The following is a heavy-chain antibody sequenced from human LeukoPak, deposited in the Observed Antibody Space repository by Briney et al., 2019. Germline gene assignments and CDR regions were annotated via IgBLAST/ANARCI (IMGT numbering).Heavy chain of an antibody. D-gene: IGHD3-10*01. CDR3: ARALARFGDFDP. V-gene: IGHV3-30-3*01. Sequence: GRSLRLSCAASGFTFSSYAMHWVRQAPGKGLEWVAVISYDGSNKYYAGSVKGRFTISRDNSENTLYLQMNSLRAEDTAVYYCARALARFGDFDPWGQGTLVTVSS. CDR2: ISYDGSNK. CDR1: GFTFSSYA. J-gene: IGHJ5*02.